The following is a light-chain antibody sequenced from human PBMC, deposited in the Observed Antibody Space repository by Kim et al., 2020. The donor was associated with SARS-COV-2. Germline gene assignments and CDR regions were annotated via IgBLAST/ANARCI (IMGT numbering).Light chain of an antibody. Sequence: SYELTQPPSVSVSPGQTASITCSGDKLGDKYACWYQQKPGQSPVLVIYQDSKRPSGIPARFSGSNSGNTATLTISGTQAMDEADYYCQAWDSITVVFGGG. V-gene: IGLV3-1*01. CDR3: QAWDSITVV. J-gene: IGLJ2*01. CDR2: QDS. CDR1: KLGDKY.